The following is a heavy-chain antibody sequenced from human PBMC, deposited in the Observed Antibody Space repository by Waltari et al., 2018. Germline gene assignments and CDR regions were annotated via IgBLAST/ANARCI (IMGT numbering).Heavy chain of an antibody. Sequence: QLQLQESGPELVKPSGTLSLTCAVSGDSLSNTDCWSWFRQPPGKGLEWMGQVRGDWKTNYNPSFASRVTISLDTYNKQFSLKVTSATAADTAVYYCARDRGRGLYLDSWGPGILVTVSP. CDR1: GDSLSNTDC. CDR2: VRGDWKT. CDR3: ARDRGRGLYLDS. J-gene: IGHJ4*02. V-gene: IGHV4-4*02. D-gene: IGHD2-15*01.